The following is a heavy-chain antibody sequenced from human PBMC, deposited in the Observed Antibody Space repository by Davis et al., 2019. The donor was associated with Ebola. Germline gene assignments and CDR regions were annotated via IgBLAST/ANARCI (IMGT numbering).Heavy chain of an antibody. CDR3: ARELMVRGVGEDYYYYGMDV. CDR1: GGSISSYY. CDR2: IYYSGST. V-gene: IGHV4-59*01. D-gene: IGHD3-10*01. J-gene: IGHJ6*02. Sequence: PGGSLRLSCTVLGGSISSYYWSWIPQPPGKGLEWIGYIYYSGSTNYNPSLKSRVTISVDTSKNQFSLKLSSVTAADTAVYYCARELMVRGVGEDYYYYGMDVWGQGTTVTVSS.